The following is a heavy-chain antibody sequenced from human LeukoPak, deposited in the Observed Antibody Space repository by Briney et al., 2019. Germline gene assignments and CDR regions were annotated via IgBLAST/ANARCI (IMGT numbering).Heavy chain of an antibody. V-gene: IGHV1-8*03. Sequence: ASVKVSCKASGYTFTSYDINWVRQATGQGLEWMGWMNPNSGNTGYAQKFQGRVTITRNTSISTAYMELSSLRSEDTAVYYCARGPYSSQWPVDYWGQGTLVTVSS. CDR3: ARGPYSSQWPVDY. D-gene: IGHD6-13*01. CDR2: MNPNSGNT. CDR1: GYTFTSYD. J-gene: IGHJ4*02.